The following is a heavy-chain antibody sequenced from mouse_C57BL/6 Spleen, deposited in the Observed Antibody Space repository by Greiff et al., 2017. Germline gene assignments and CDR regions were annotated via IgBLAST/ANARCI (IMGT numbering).Heavy chain of an antibody. Sequence: VQLQQPGAELVKPGASVKLSCKASGYTFTSYWMHWVKQRPGRGLEWIGRIDPNSGGTKYNEKFKSKATLTVDKPSSTAYMQLSSLTSEDSAVYSCARSGIYYDYSYAMDYWGQGTSVTVSS. CDR2: IDPNSGGT. D-gene: IGHD2-4*01. J-gene: IGHJ4*01. V-gene: IGHV1-72*01. CDR3: ARSGIYYDYSYAMDY. CDR1: GYTFTSYW.